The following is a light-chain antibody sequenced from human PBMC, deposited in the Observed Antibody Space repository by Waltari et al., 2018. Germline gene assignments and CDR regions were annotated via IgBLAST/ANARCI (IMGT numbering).Light chain of an antibody. Sequence: QSVLTQPPSVSGAPGQRVTISCTGSSSNIGAGYHVHWYQHLPGTAPKLLIYGNSNRPAGVPDRCSCSKSGTSASLAITGLQAEDEADYYCQSYDSSLSAHVIFGGGTKLTVL. CDR2: GNS. CDR1: SSNIGAGYH. CDR3: QSYDSSLSAHVI. J-gene: IGLJ2*01. V-gene: IGLV1-40*01.